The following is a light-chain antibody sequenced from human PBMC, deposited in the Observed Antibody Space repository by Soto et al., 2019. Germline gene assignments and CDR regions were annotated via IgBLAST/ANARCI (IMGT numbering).Light chain of an antibody. CDR2: LNSDGSH. CDR3: QTWSTDIRV. V-gene: IGLV4-69*01. Sequence: QLVLTQPPSASASLGASVKLTCTLSSGHNSYAIAWHQQQPEKGPRYFMKLNSDGSHSKGDGIPDRFSGSSSGAERYLTISSLQSEDEADYYCQTWSTDIRVFGGGTKVTVL. CDR1: SGHNSYA. J-gene: IGLJ3*02.